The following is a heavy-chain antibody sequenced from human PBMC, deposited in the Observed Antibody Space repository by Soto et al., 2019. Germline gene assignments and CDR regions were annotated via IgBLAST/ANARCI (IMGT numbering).Heavy chain of an antibody. V-gene: IGHV3-23*01. J-gene: IGHJ5*01. CDR2: ISGGGGST. CDR1: GFTLITYA. CDR3: ARYLTISKWFGS. Sequence: AGGSLRLSCAASGFTLITYAMSWVRQAPGKGLEWVSVISGGGGSTYYADSVKGRFTISRDNSKNTLYLQMNSLRAEDTAVYYCARYLTISKWFGSWGPGALVTVSS. D-gene: IGHD3-9*01.